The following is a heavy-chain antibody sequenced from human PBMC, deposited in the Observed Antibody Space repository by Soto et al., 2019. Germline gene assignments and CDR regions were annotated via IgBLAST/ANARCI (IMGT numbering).Heavy chain of an antibody. V-gene: IGHV3-33*01. CDR2: IWYDGSNK. CDR3: ASMSGSYYGFDY. CDR1: GFTFSSYG. Sequence: QVQLVESGGGVVQPGRSLRLSCAASGFTFSSYGMHWVRQAPGKGLEGVAVIWYDGSNKYYADSVKGRFTISRDNSKNTLYLQMNSLRAEDTAVYYCASMSGSYYGFDYWGQGTLVTVSS. J-gene: IGHJ4*02. D-gene: IGHD1-26*01.